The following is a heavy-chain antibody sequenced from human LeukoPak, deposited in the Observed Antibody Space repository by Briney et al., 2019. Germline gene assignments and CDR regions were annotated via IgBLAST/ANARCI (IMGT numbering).Heavy chain of an antibody. CDR3: ARVRRARTTSIAAAGDYYYYMDV. J-gene: IGHJ6*03. CDR1: GYSISSGYY. D-gene: IGHD6-13*01. CDR2: IYHSGST. Sequence: SETLSLTCTVSGYSISSGYYLGWIRQPPGKGLEWIGIIYHSGSTYYNPPLKSRVTISVDTSKNQFSLKLSSVTAADAAVYYCARVRRARTTSIAAAGDYYYYMDVWGKGTTVTVSS. V-gene: IGHV4-38-2*02.